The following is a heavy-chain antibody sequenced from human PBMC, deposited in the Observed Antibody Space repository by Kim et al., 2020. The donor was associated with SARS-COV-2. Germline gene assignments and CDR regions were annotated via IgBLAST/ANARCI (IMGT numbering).Heavy chain of an antibody. V-gene: IGHV4-34*01. Sequence: SETLSLTCAVYGGSFSAYSWIWIRQAPGKGLEWIGEVNHSGITKYHPSLKSRVTISVDTSKNQFSLKLPSVTAADTAVFYCARGRAGVVPSPILGLGPYYYYYAMDVWGQVTTVTVS. CDR3: ARGRAGVVPSPILGLGPYYYYYAMDV. D-gene: IGHD3-3*01. J-gene: IGHJ6*02. CDR2: VNHSGIT. CDR1: GGSFSAYS.